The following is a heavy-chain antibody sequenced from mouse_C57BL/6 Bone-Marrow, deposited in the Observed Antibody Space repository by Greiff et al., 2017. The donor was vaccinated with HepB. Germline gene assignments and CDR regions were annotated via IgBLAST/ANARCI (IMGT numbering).Heavy chain of an antibody. CDR3: ARYGSSYDWYFDV. V-gene: IGHV14-3*01. CDR2: IDPANGNT. Sequence: VQLQQSGAELVKPGASVKLSCTASGFNIKDYYMHWVKQRTEQGLEWIGRIDPANGNTKYAPKFQGKATITADTSSNTAYLQLSSLTSEDTAIYYCARYGSSYDWYFDVWGTGTTVTVSS. J-gene: IGHJ1*03. D-gene: IGHD1-1*01. CDR1: GFNIKDYY.